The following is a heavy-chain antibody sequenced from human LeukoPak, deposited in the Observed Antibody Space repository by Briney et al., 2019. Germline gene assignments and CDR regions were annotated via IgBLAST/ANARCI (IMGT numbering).Heavy chain of an antibody. J-gene: IGHJ4*02. CDR3: ATGNPYSSSPY. Sequence: ASVKVSCKASGYTFTSYYMHWVRQAPGKGLEWMGGFDPEDGETIYAQKFQGRVTMTEDTSTDTAYMELSSLRSEDTAVYYCATGNPYSSSPYWGQGTLVTVSS. D-gene: IGHD6-6*01. CDR2: FDPEDGET. V-gene: IGHV1-24*01. CDR1: GYTFTSYY.